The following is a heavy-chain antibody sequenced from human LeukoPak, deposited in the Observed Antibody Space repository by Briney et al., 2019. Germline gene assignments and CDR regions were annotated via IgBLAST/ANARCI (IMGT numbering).Heavy chain of an antibody. J-gene: IGHJ4*02. CDR1: GGSISSYY. V-gene: IGHV4-59*08. D-gene: IGHD3-3*01. CDR2: IYYSGST. Sequence: PSETLSLTCTVSGGSISSYYWSWIRQPPGKGLEWIGYIYYSGSTNYNPSHKSRVTISVDTSKNQFSLKLSSVTAADTAVYYCARHTPGGDPLRFLSPWGQGTLVTVSS. CDR3: ARHTPGGDPLRFLSP.